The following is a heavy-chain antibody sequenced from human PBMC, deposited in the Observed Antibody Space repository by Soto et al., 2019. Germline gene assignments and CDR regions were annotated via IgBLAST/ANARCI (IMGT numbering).Heavy chain of an antibody. CDR2: ISSSGDII. Sequence: GSLRLSCAASGFTFSDHYMSWIRQAPGKGLEWVSYISSSGDIIYYADSVRGLFTISRDNANNSLYLQMNSLRAEDTAVYYCARDLGYYDSSGYFDYWGQGTLVTVSS. CDR3: ARDLGYYDSSGYFDY. J-gene: IGHJ4*02. CDR1: GFTFSDHY. V-gene: IGHV3-11*01. D-gene: IGHD3-22*01.